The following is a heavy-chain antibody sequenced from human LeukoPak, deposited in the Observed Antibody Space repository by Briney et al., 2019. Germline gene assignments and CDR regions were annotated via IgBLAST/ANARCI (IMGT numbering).Heavy chain of an antibody. CDR1: GYTFTGYY. V-gene: IGHV1-2*02. D-gene: IGHD1-20*01. CDR2: INPNSGGT. CDR3: ARGSAITGTTVVRWYYCDY. J-gene: IGHJ4*02. Sequence: ASVKVSCKASGYTFTGYYMHWVRQAPGQGLEWMGWINPNSGGTNYAQKFQGRVTMTRDTSISTAYMELSRLRSDDTAVYYCARGSAITGTTVVRWYYCDYWGQGTLVTVSS.